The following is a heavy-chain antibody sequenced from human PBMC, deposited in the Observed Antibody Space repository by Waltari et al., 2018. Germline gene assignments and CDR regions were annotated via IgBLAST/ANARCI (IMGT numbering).Heavy chain of an antibody. CDR3: ARENVLTTQAFDI. D-gene: IGHD3-9*01. CDR2: IYYSGSN. CDR1: GGSISSYY. Sequence: QVQLQESGPGLVKPSETMSLTCTVSGGSISSYYWSWIRQPPGKGLEWIGYIYYSGSNNYNPSLKSRVTISVDTSKNQFSLKLSSVTAADTAVYYCARENVLTTQAFDIWGQGTMVTVSS. J-gene: IGHJ3*02. V-gene: IGHV4-59*01.